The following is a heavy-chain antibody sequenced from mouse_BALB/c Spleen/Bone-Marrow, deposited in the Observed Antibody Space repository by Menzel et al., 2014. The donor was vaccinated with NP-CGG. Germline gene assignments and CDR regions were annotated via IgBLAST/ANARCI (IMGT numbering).Heavy chain of an antibody. J-gene: IGHJ2*01. CDR2: INPSSGYT. Sequence: VQLQQSGAELARPGASVKMSCKASGYTFTSYTMHWVKQRPGQGLEWIGYINPSSGYTNYNQKFKDKATLTADKPTKAAYMQVSSLTSEDPAVYYWARSGRLLRYPYFDYGGQGTTLTVSS. CDR1: GYTFTSYT. CDR3: ARSGRLLRYPYFDY. D-gene: IGHD1-1*01. V-gene: IGHV1-4*01.